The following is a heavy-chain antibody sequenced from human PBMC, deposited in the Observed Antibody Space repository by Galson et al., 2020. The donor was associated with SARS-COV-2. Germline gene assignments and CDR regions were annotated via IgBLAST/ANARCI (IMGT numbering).Heavy chain of an antibody. V-gene: IGHV4-59*01. D-gene: IGHD6-13*01. CDR1: GGSISSYY. CDR3: ARGAAAAGMGIDY. Sequence: SETLSLTCTVSGGSISSYYWSWIRQPPGKGLEWIGYIYYSGSTNYNPSLKSRVTISVDTSKNQFSLKLSSVTAADTAVYDCARGAAAAGMGIDYWGQGTLVTVAS. J-gene: IGHJ4*02. CDR2: IYYSGST.